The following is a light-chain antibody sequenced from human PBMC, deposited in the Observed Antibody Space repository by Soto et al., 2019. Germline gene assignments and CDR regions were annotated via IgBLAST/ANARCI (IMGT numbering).Light chain of an antibody. CDR1: QGISNY. CDR2: YAS. V-gene: IGKV3-11*02. J-gene: IGKJ5*01. CDR3: QHLRT. Sequence: EIVLTQSPATLSLSAGERATLSCRASQGISNYLAWYQHKPGQAPRLLIDYASNRATGIPARFSGSGSGRDFSLSISTLEPEDFALYYCQHLRTFGQGTRLEIK.